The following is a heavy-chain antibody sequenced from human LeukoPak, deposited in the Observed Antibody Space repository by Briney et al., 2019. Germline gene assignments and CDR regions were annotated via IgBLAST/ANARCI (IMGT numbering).Heavy chain of an antibody. V-gene: IGHV3-7*01. CDR3: ASNWDYVRGYGMDV. D-gene: IGHD1-7*01. CDR1: GFSFSKYW. Sequence: GGSLRLSCAASGFSFSKYWLSWVRQAPEKGLEWVANINEDGSVEHYGDSVTGRFTISRDNAKNTLSLQMSSLRTDDTAVYYCASNWDYVRGYGMDVWGQGTTVTVSS. CDR2: INEDGSVE. J-gene: IGHJ6*02.